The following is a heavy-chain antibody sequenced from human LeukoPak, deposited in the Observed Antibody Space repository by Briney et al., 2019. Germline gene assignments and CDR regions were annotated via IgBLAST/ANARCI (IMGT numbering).Heavy chain of an antibody. CDR2: IYRGGDT. CDR3: ARGPYHYDRSGFFDY. Sequence: QPGGSLRLSCAASGFTISSTYMSWVRQAPGKGLECVSVIYRGGDTFYADSVKGRLTISRDNSKNTLYLQMNSLRAEDTAVYYCARGPYHYDRSGFFDYWGQGTLVTVSS. V-gene: IGHV3-53*01. D-gene: IGHD3-22*01. CDR1: GFTISSTY. J-gene: IGHJ4*02.